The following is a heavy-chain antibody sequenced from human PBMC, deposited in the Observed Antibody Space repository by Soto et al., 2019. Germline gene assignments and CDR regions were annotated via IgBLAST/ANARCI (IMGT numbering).Heavy chain of an antibody. Sequence: QLQLQESGSGLVKPSQTLSLTCAVSGGSISSGGYSWSWIRQPPGKGLEWIGYIYHSGSTYYNPSLQSRVTIXXDXSXXQFALKLSSVTAADTAVYYCARGGGVYYYYYGMDVWGQGTTVTVSS. D-gene: IGHD2-8*02. CDR2: IYHSGST. V-gene: IGHV4-30-2*01. CDR1: GGSISSGGYS. CDR3: ARGGGVYYYYYGMDV. J-gene: IGHJ6*02.